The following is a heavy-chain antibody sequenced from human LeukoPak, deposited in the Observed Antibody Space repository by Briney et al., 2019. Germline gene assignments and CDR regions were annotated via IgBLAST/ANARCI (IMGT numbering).Heavy chain of an antibody. CDR1: GGSISSYY. CDR2: IYYSGST. Sequence: SETLSLTCTASGGSISSYYWSWIRQPPGKGLEWIGYIYYSGSTNYNPSLKSRVTMSVDTSKNQFSLKLSSVTAADTAVYYCARRRGLLWFGKLLPDDAFDIWGQGTMVTVSS. CDR3: ARRRGLLWFGKLLPDDAFDI. V-gene: IGHV4-59*08. D-gene: IGHD3-10*01. J-gene: IGHJ3*02.